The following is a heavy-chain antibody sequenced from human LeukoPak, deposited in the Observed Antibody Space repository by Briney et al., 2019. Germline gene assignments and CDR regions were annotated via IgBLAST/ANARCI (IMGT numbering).Heavy chain of an antibody. CDR1: GGSISSHY. J-gene: IGHJ1*01. CDR3: ARGGAARLHFQN. V-gene: IGHV4-59*11. Sequence: SETLSLTCTVSGGSISSHYWSWIRQPPGKGLEWIGYIYHSGSTNYNPSLQSRVTISVDTSKNQFSLNLNSVTAADTAVYYCARGGAARLHFQNWGQGTLVTVSS. D-gene: IGHD6-6*01. CDR2: IYHSGST.